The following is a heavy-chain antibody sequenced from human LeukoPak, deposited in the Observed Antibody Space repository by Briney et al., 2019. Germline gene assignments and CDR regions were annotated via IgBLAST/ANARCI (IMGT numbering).Heavy chain of an antibody. D-gene: IGHD2-15*01. CDR2: INPSGGST. CDR1: GYTFTSYY. Sequence: GASVKVSCKASGYTFTSYYMHWVRQAPGQGLEWMGIINPSGGSTSYAQKFQGRVTMTRDTSTSTVYMELSSLRSEDTAVYYCARGSSIVVVVAAPTFAEYFQHWGQGTLVTVSS. J-gene: IGHJ1*01. CDR3: ARGSSIVVVVAAPTFAEYFQH. V-gene: IGHV1-46*01.